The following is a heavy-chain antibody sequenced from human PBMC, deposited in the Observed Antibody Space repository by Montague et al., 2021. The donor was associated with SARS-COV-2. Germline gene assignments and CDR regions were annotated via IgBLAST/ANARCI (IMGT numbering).Heavy chain of an antibody. CDR2: IIPVLKIT. Sequence: QSGAEVKKPGESLKISCKASGGTFTNYAFSWVRQAPGQGLEWVGRIIPVLKITNYARRLEDRVTVSADEVTNTVYLEMNSLISDDTAIYYCARDFGGITQKDSGSGIHLGEDWYSDLWGRGTLITVSS. CDR3: ARDFGGITQKDSGSGIHLGEDWYSDL. V-gene: IGHV1-69*04. D-gene: IGHD3-10*01. J-gene: IGHJ2*01. CDR1: GGTFTNYA.